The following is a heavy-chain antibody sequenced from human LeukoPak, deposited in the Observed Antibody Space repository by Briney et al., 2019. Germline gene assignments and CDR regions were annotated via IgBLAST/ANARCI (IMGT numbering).Heavy chain of an antibody. V-gene: IGHV4-59*08. J-gene: IGHJ4*02. Sequence: SETLSLTCTVSGGSISGYYWSWMRQPPGTGLEWIGYIYYTGSTNYNPSLKSRVTISVDTSMNQFSLKRSSVTAADTAVYYCARISSSAPYFDYWGQGSLVTVSS. CDR3: ARISSSAPYFDY. CDR1: GGSISGYY. D-gene: IGHD6-6*01. CDR2: IYYTGST.